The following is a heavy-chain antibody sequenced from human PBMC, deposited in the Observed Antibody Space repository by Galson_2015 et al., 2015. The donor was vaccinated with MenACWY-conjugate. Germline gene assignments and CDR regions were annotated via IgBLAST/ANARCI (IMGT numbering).Heavy chain of an antibody. Sequence: CAISGDSVSSNSAAWNWIRQSPSRGLEWLGRTYYKSKWYHDYAASVRGRVTINTDTSKNLITLQLSSLTPEDAAVYYCAREAMFSTNFYAIDSWGQGTLVTVSA. J-gene: IGHJ4*02. CDR3: AREAMFSTNFYAIDS. V-gene: IGHV6-1*01. CDR2: TYYKSKWYH. D-gene: IGHD2-2*01. CDR1: GDSVSSNSAA.